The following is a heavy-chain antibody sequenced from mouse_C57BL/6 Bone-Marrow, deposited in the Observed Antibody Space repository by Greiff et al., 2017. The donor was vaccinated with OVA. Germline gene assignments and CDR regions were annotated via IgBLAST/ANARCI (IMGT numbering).Heavy chain of an antibody. CDR3: SRKCDYYGVFAY. CDR1: GYAFSSSW. CDR2: IYPGDGDT. V-gene: IGHV1-82*01. Sequence: VQLQQSGPELVKPGASVKISCKASGYAFSSSWMNWVKQRPGKGLEWIGRIYPGDGDTNYNGKFKGKATLTADKSSSTAYMQRSSLTSEDSAVYVGSRKCDYYGVFAYWGQGTLVTVSA. J-gene: IGHJ3*01. D-gene: IGHD1-1*01.